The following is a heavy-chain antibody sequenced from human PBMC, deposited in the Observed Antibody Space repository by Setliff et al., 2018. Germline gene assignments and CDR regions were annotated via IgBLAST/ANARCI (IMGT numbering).Heavy chain of an antibody. D-gene: IGHD6-19*01. V-gene: IGHV1-46*03. CDR1: GYTFIYYY. CDR2: INPSGGGT. CDR3: ARVYLAGSGWDKANALDI. J-gene: IGHJ3*02. Sequence: ASVKVSCKASGYTFIYYYIHWVRQAPGQGLEWMGLINPSGGGTIYARKFQGRVTMARETSTSTVYMELSGLRSEDTAVYYCARVYLAGSGWDKANALDIWGQGTMVTVTS.